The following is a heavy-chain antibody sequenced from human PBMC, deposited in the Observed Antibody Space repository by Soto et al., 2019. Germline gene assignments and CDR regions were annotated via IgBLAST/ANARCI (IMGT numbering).Heavy chain of an antibody. CDR1: GGSISPFY. V-gene: IGHV4-59*01. CDR3: VKGGNWFDP. CDR2: IYYNGRS. J-gene: IGHJ5*02. Sequence: QMQLQESGPGLVKPSETLSLTCTVSGGSISPFYWSWIRQSPGKGLEWIGYIYYNGRSNYSPSLKSRVTMSVDTSKNQFSLKLTSVTATDTAVYHCVKGGNWFDPWGQGILVTVSS.